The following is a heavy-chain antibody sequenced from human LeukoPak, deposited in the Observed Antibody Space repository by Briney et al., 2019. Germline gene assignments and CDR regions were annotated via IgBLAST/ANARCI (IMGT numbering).Heavy chain of an antibody. CDR2: IYYSGST. V-gene: IGHV4-39*01. CDR3: ARGVVVTKTGGAFDI. D-gene: IGHD2-21*01. Sequence: SETLSLTCTVSGGSISSGSYYWGWIRQPPGKGLEWIGSIYYSGSTYYNPSLKSRVTISVDTSKNQFSLKLSSVTAADTAVYYCARGVVVTKTGGAFDIWGQGTMVTVSS. CDR1: GGSISSGSYY. J-gene: IGHJ3*02.